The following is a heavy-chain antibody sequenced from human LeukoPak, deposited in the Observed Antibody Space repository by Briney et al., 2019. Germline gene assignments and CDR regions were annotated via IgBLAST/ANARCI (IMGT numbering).Heavy chain of an antibody. CDR3: AKEGSGWYYLDY. Sequence: GGSLRLSCAASGFSFSSYDMHWVRQAPGKGLEWVTSIESDGSNEYYVDSVKGRFTISRDNSKNTVYVQMNSLRAEDTAVYYCAKEGSGWYYLDYWGQGTVVTVSS. D-gene: IGHD6-19*01. CDR2: IESDGSNE. J-gene: IGHJ4*02. CDR1: GFSFSSYD. V-gene: IGHV3-30*02.